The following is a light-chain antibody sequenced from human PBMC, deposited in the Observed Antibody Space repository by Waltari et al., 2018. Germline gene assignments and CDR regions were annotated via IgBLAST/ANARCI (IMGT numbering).Light chain of an antibody. V-gene: IGKV3-20*01. CDR3: QQYGTSPLT. CDR1: QSVSSNY. Sequence: EIVLTQSPGTLSLSPGERATLSCRASQSVSSNYLAWYQQKPGQAPRLLIYAASSGATGIPDRFSGIGSGTDFTLTISRLEPEDFAVYYCQQYGTSPLTFGGGTKVEIK. J-gene: IGKJ4*01. CDR2: AAS.